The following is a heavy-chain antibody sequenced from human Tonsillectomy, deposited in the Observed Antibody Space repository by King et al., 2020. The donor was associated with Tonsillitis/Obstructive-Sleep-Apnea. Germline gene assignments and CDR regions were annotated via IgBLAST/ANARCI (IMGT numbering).Heavy chain of an antibody. D-gene: IGHD3-10*01. CDR1: GYKFTNYW. J-gene: IGHJ4*02. CDR2: IYPGDSDT. CDR3: ARHSIGPGSYFNISY. Sequence: QLVQSGPEVKKPGASLKISCKGSGYKFTNYWIGWVRQMPGKGLEWMGLIYPGDSDTRYSPSFQGQVTISADKSITTAYLQWSSLKASDTAMYYCARHSIGPGSYFNISYWGQGTLVTVSA. V-gene: IGHV5-51*01.